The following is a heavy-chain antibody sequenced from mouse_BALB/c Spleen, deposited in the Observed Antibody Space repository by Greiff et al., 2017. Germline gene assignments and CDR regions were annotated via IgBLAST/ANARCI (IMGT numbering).Heavy chain of an antibody. V-gene: IGHV1S29*02. CDR3: ARSRQLGPAWFAY. D-gene: IGHD3-2*01. J-gene: IGHJ3*01. CDR2: IYPYNGGT. CDR1: GYTLPDYH. Sequence: EVQLQQSGPELVKPGASVKISCKASGYTLPDYHMHWVKQSHGKSLEWIGYIYPYNGGTGYNQKFKSKATLTVDNSSSTAYMELRSLTSEDSAVYDCARSRQLGPAWFAYGGQGTLVTVSA.